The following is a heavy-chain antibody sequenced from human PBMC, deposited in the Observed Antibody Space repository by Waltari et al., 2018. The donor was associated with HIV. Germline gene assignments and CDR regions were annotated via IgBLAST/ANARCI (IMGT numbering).Heavy chain of an antibody. D-gene: IGHD2-15*01. J-gene: IGHJ2*01. CDR1: GGSFSGYY. V-gene: IGHV4-34*01. CDR2: INHSGST. CDR3: ARGRLVVVAATARRNWYFDL. Sequence: QVQLQQWGAGLLKPSETLSLTCAVYGGSFSGYYWSWIRQPPGKGLEWIGEINHSGSTNHNPSLKSRVTISVDTSKNQFSLKLSSVTAADTAVYYCARGRLVVVAATARRNWYFDLWGRGTLVTVSS.